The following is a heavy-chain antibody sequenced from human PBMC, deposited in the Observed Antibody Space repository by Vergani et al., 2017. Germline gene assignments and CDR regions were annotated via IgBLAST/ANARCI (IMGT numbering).Heavy chain of an antibody. CDR3: ARDHSSSDRGWFDP. Sequence: QVQLQESGPGLVKPSETLSLTCTVSGGSISSYYWSWIRQPAGKGLEWFGRIYTSGSTNYNPSLKSRVTMSVDTSKNQFSLKLSSVTAADTAVYYCARDHSSSDRGWFDPWGQGTLVTVSS. D-gene: IGHD6-6*01. V-gene: IGHV4-4*07. CDR1: GGSISSYY. CDR2: IYTSGST. J-gene: IGHJ5*02.